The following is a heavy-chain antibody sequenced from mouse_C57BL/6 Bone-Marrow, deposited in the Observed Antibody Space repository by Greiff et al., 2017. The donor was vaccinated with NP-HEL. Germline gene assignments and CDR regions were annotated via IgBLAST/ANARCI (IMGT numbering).Heavy chain of an antibody. CDR3: ARDGITTVVAPRYWYFDV. CDR2: INYDGSST. V-gene: IGHV5-16*01. CDR1: GFTFSDYY. D-gene: IGHD1-1*01. J-gene: IGHJ1*03. Sequence: EVHLVESEGGLVQPGSSMKLSCTASGFTFSDYYMAWVRQVPEKGLEWVANINYDGSSTYYLDSLKSRFIISRDNAKNILYLQMSSLKSEDTATYYCARDGITTVVAPRYWYFDVWGTGTTVTVSS.